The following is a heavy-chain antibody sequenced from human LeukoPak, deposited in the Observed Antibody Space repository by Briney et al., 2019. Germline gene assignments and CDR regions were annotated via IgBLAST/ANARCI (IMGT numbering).Heavy chain of an antibody. CDR3: ARDTVYSSSWYGADY. V-gene: IGHV4-38-2*02. D-gene: IGHD6-13*01. CDR2: IYHSGST. J-gene: IGHJ4*02. Sequence: SETLSLTCTVSGYSINSGYYWGWIRQPPGKGLEWIGYIYHSGSTYYNPSLKSRVTISVDRSKNQFSLKLSSVTAADTAVYYCARDTVYSSSWYGADYWGQGTLVTVSS. CDR1: GYSINSGYY.